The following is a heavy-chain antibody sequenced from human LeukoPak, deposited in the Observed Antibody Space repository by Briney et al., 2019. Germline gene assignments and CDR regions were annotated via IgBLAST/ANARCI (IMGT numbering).Heavy chain of an antibody. Sequence: PGGSLRLSCAASGFTVSSNYTSWVRQAPGKGLEWVSVIYSGGSTYYADSVKGRFTISRDNSKNTLYLQMNSLRAEDTAVYYCARRLRTVTRFSDYWGQGTLVTVSS. D-gene: IGHD4-17*01. V-gene: IGHV3-53*01. J-gene: IGHJ4*02. CDR3: ARRLRTVTRFSDY. CDR1: GFTVSSNY. CDR2: IYSGGST.